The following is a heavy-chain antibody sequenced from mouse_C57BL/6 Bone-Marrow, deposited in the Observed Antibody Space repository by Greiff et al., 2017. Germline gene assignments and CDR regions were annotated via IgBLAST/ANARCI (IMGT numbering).Heavy chain of an antibody. V-gene: IGHV5-6*01. CDR1: GFTFSSYG. CDR3: ARPIDYYGYFDY. CDR2: ISSGGSYT. D-gene: IGHD1-1*01. Sequence: EVMLVESGGDLVKPGGSLKLSCAASGFTFSSYGMSWVRQTPDKRLEWVATISSGGSYTYSPDSVKGRFTISRDNAKNTLYLQMSSLKSEDTAMYYCARPIDYYGYFDYWGQGTTLTVSS. J-gene: IGHJ2*01.